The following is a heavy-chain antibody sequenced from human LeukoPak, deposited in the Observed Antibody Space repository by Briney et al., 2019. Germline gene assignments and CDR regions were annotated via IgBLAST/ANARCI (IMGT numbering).Heavy chain of an antibody. D-gene: IGHD3-10*02. CDR3: ARMASTVPYYYGMDV. J-gene: IGHJ6*02. CDR2: IYTGGTT. CDR1: AFSVTNNY. Sequence: GGSLRLSCAASAFSVTNNYMTWVRQAPGKGLEWVSIIYTGGTTYYADSVKGRFTISRDNSKNTVYLQLNSLSAEDTAIYYCARMASTVPYYYGMDVWGQGTTVTVSS. V-gene: IGHV3-53*01.